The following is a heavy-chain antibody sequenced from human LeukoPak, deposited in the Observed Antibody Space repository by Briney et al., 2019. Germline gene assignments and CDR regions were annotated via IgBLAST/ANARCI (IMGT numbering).Heavy chain of an antibody. CDR1: GYTFTGYY. J-gene: IGHJ1*01. CDR3: ARVGDIVVVVAATPRHFTH. V-gene: IGHV1-2*02. CDR2: INPNSGGT. Sequence: GASVKDACLASGYTFTGYYMHWVRQAPGQGLEWMGWINPNSGGTNYAQKFQGRVTMTRDTSISTAYMELSRLRSDDTAVYYCARVGDIVVVVAATPRHFTHWGQGTLVTVSS. D-gene: IGHD2-15*01.